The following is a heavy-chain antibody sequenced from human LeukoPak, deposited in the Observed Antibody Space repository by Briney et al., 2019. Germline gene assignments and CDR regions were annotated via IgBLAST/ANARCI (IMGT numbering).Heavy chain of an antibody. CDR3: ARERLGKPDY. Sequence: GGSLRLSCAASGFTFSDYYMSWIRHAPEKGLEWVSYISSSGSTIYYADSVKGRLTISREIAKNSLYLQKNSLRAEHTAVYYCARERLGKPDYWGQGTLGTVSS. J-gene: IGHJ4*02. CDR2: ISSSGSTI. CDR1: GFTFSDYY. V-gene: IGHV3-11*04.